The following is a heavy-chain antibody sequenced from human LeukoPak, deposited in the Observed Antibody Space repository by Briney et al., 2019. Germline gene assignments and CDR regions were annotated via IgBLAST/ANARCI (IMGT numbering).Heavy chain of an antibody. Sequence: ASETLSLTCSVSGGSVGSNYWSWVRQPPGKGLERIGYISYSGDTKYNPSLKSRLSMSVDTSKNQCSLMLTSVTAADTAVYYCARGSGWYPHWGQGTLVTVSS. D-gene: IGHD6-19*01. CDR1: GGSVGSNY. V-gene: IGHV4-59*02. CDR2: ISYSGDT. J-gene: IGHJ1*01. CDR3: ARGSGWYPH.